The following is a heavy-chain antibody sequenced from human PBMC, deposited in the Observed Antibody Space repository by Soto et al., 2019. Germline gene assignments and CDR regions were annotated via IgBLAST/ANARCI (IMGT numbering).Heavy chain of an antibody. CDR2: IYYSGST. J-gene: IGHJ6*02. Sequence: SETLSLTCTVSGGSISSYYWSWIRQPPGKGLEWIGYIYYSGSTNYNPSLKSRVTISVDTSKNQFSLKLSSVPAADTAVYYCARDLAYWNHNYYYYYGMDVWGQGTTVTGSS. V-gene: IGHV4-59*01. CDR3: ARDLAYWNHNYYYYYGMDV. CDR1: GGSISSYY. D-gene: IGHD1-1*01.